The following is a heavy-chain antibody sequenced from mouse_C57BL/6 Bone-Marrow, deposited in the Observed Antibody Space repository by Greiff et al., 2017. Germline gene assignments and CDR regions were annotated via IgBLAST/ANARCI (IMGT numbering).Heavy chain of an antibody. Sequence: QVQLQQPGAELVKPGASVKMSCKASGYTFTSYWMHWVKQRPGQGLEWIGNIYPSDSDTNYNQKFKGKATLTVDKSSSTAYMQLSSLPSEDSAVFYGAIWYDDNGGSYCFAYWGQGTLVTVSA. D-gene: IGHD2-3*01. CDR1: GYTFTSYW. V-gene: IGHV1-74*01. J-gene: IGHJ3*01. CDR3: AIWYDDNGGSYCFAY. CDR2: IYPSDSDT.